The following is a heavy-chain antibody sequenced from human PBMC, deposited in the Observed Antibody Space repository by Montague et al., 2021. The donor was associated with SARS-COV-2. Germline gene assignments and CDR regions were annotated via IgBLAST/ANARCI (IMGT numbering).Heavy chain of an antibody. D-gene: IGHD1-26*01. Sequence: SLRLSCAASGFTFGTSTMIWVRQAPGKGLEWVSSISSDSSFILYADSVKGRFTISRDNAGNSLYLQMDSLRPEDTAVYFCARDRYSNASPDYWGQGTLVTVS. CDR1: GFTFGTST. V-gene: IGHV3-21*01. CDR2: ISSDSSFI. J-gene: IGHJ4*02. CDR3: ARDRYSNASPDY.